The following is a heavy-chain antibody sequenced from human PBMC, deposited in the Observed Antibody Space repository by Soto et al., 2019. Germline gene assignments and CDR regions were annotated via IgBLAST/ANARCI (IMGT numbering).Heavy chain of an antibody. Sequence: EGSLRLSCAASGFTFSSYAMHWVRQAPGKGLEWVAVISYDGSNKYYADSVKGRFTISRDNSKNTLYLQMNSLRAEDTAVYYCAREWRNCSSTSCDYYYYYGMDVWGQGTTVTVSS. D-gene: IGHD2-2*01. CDR2: ISYDGSNK. CDR3: AREWRNCSSTSCDYYYYYGMDV. CDR1: GFTFSSYA. J-gene: IGHJ6*02. V-gene: IGHV3-30-3*01.